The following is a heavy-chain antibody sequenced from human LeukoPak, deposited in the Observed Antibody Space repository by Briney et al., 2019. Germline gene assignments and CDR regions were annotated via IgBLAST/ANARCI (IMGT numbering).Heavy chain of an antibody. Sequence: GGSLRLSCAASGFTFSSYWMHWVRQAPGKGLVWVSRINSDGSSTSYSDSVKGGFTISRDNAKNTLYLQMNSLRAEDTAVYYCARDTYGDYDRFSWFDPWGQGTLVTVSS. CDR3: ARDTYGDYDRFSWFDP. CDR2: INSDGSST. V-gene: IGHV3-74*01. J-gene: IGHJ5*02. D-gene: IGHD4-17*01. CDR1: GFTFSSYW.